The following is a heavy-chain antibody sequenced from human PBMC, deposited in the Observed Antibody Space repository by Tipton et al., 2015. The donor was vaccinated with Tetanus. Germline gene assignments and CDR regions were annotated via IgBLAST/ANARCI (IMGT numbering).Heavy chain of an antibody. D-gene: IGHD3/OR15-3a*01. CDR3: ARGRGLGPHEYFEH. CDR1: GYTFTHYG. Sequence: QLVQSGAEVKKPGASVKVSCKASGYTFTHYGVNWVRQAPGQGLEWMGWISPFNENVNYAEKFRGGLTMTTDRSTGAVSMDLRSLKSDDTAIYYCARGRGLGPHEYFEHWGQGTLVTVSS. CDR2: ISPFNENV. V-gene: IGHV1-18*01. J-gene: IGHJ5*02.